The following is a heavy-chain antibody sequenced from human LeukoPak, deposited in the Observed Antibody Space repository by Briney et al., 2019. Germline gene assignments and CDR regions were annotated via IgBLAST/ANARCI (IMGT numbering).Heavy chain of an antibody. D-gene: IGHD4-11*01. CDR2: IRFDGSIK. CDR3: AKEGRPPGTDNYSNWLFDDY. Sequence: GGSLRLSCATSGFTFRTYGFHWVRQAPGKGLEWVAFIRFDGSIKYYAESVKGRFTISRDNSKNTLYVQMNSLRDEDTAVYYCAKEGRPPGTDNYSNWLFDDYWGQGTLVTVSS. J-gene: IGHJ4*02. V-gene: IGHV3-30*02. CDR1: GFTFRTYG.